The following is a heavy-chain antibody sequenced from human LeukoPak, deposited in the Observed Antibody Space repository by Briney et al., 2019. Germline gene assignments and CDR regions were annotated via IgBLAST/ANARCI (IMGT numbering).Heavy chain of an antibody. CDR2: ISYDGSNK. CDR3: ARDRSSDELDS. J-gene: IGHJ5*01. V-gene: IGHV3-30*03. Sequence: QSGGSLRLSCAASGFTFSSYGMHWVRQAPGKGLEWVAVISYDGSNKYYADSVKGRFTISRDNAKNSLYLQMNSLRAEDTAVYYCARDRSSDELDSWGHGTLVTVSS. CDR1: GFTFSSYG. D-gene: IGHD3-10*01.